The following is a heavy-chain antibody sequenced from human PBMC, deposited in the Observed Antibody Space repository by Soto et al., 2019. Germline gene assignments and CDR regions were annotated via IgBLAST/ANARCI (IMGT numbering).Heavy chain of an antibody. J-gene: IGHJ6*02. CDR1: GYSFTSYW. D-gene: IGHD6-13*01. V-gene: IGHV5-51*01. CDR3: ARTAAAGKYYYGVDV. Sequence: LGESLKISCKGSGYSFTSYWIGWVRQMPWKGLEWMGIIYPGDSDTRYSPSLQGQVTISADKSISTAYLQWSSLKASDTAMYYCARTAAAGKYYYGVDVWGQGTTVTVSS. CDR2: IYPGDSDT.